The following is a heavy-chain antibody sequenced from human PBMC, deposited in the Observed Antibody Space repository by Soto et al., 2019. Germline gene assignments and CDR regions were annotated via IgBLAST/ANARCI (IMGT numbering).Heavy chain of an antibody. CDR2: MNPNSGNT. CDR1: GYTFTSYD. J-gene: IGHJ4*02. V-gene: IGHV1-8*01. D-gene: IGHD3-22*01. Sequence: QVQLVQSGAEVKKPGASVKVSCKASGYTFTSYDINWVRQATGQGLEWMGWMNPNSGNTGYAQKFQGRVTMTRNTSGITAYMELSSLRSEDTAVYYCARWKNYYASSGSHFAYWGQGTLVTVSS. CDR3: ARWKNYYASSGSHFAY.